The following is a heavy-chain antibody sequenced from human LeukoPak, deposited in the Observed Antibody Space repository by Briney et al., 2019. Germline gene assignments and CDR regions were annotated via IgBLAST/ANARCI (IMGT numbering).Heavy chain of an antibody. CDR2: IRSRSTYT. CDR1: GFTFRSYN. V-gene: IGHV3-21*01. CDR3: ARGDDYGDRYYFDY. Sequence: PGGSLRLSCAASGFTFRSYNLTWVRQAPGKGLEWVSSIRSRSTYTYYADSVKGRFTISRDNARNSLYLQMNSLRPEDTAVYYCARGDDYGDRYYFDYWGQGILVTVSS. D-gene: IGHD4-17*01. J-gene: IGHJ4*02.